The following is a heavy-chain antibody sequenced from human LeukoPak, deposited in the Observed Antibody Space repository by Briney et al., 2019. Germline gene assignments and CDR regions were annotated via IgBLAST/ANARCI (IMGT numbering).Heavy chain of an antibody. Sequence: GGSLRLSCAASGFTFSSYGMTWVRQAPGKGLEWVSGISGSDGSTYYADSVKGRFTISRDNSKNTLYLQMNSLRAEDTAVYYCAKAVSPVLLRYFDWLPPDYWGQGTLVTVSS. J-gene: IGHJ4*02. CDR2: ISGSDGST. D-gene: IGHD3-9*01. V-gene: IGHV3-23*01. CDR1: GFTFSSYG. CDR3: AKAVSPVLLRYFDWLPPDY.